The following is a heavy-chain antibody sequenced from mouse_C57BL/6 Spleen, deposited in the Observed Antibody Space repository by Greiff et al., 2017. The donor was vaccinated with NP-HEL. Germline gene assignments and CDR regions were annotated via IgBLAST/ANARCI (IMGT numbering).Heavy chain of an antibody. CDR2: IHPNSGST. CDR1: GYTFTSYW. J-gene: IGHJ4*01. Sequence: VKLQQPGAELVKPGASVKLSCKASGYTFTSYWMHWVKQRPGQGLEWIGMIHPNSGSTNYNEKFKSKATLTVDKSSSTAYMQLSSLTSEDSAVYYCARGDYGSSYFYYAMDYWGQGTSVTVSS. V-gene: IGHV1-64*01. D-gene: IGHD1-1*01. CDR3: ARGDYGSSYFYYAMDY.